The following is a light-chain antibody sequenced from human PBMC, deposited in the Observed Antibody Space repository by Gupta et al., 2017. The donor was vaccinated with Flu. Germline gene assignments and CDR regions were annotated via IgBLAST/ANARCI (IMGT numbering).Light chain of an antibody. CDR1: QGIRDY. Sequence: PSSLSASVGDSITITCRASQGIRDYLAWYQQTPGQSPKLLIYATSILQSGVPSRFSGSGSGTDFTLTISSLQPEDFATYYCQRYNSAPLTFGGGTKVEIK. CDR2: ATS. CDR3: QRYNSAPLT. J-gene: IGKJ4*01. V-gene: IGKV1-27*01.